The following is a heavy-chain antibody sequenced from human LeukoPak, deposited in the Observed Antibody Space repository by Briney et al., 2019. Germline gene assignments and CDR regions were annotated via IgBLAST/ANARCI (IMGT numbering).Heavy chain of an antibody. V-gene: IGHV3-9*01. Sequence: GGSLRLSCAASGFTFDDYAMHWVRHAPGKGLEWVSGISWNSGSIGYADSVKGRFTISRDNAKNSLYLQMNSLRAEDTAVYYCASRMTTVTGFDYWGQGTLVTVSS. D-gene: IGHD4-17*01. CDR3: ASRMTTVTGFDY. CDR2: ISWNSGSI. J-gene: IGHJ4*02. CDR1: GFTFDDYA.